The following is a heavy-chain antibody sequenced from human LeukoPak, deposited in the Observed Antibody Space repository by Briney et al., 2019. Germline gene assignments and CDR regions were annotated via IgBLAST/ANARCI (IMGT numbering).Heavy chain of an antibody. CDR1: GLSFSSYS. D-gene: IGHD6-19*01. V-gene: IGHV3-21*01. CDR2: LSSTSTYI. Sequence: GGSLRLSCSASGLSFSSYSITWLRQAPGRGLERVSCLSSTSTYIYYADSVKGRFTISRDNAKNSLYLQMNSLRAEDTAVYYCARYASGSSGGTSGYYMDFWGQGTPVIVSS. J-gene: IGHJ6*03. CDR3: ARYASGSSGGTSGYYMDF.